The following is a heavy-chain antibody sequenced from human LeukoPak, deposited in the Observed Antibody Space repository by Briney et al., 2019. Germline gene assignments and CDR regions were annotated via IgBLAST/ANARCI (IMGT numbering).Heavy chain of an antibody. CDR1: GYSISSGYY. D-gene: IGHD4-17*01. V-gene: IGHV4-38-2*02. Sequence: SETLSLTCTVSGYSISSGYYWGWIRQPPGKGLEWIGSIYHSGSTYYNPSLKSRVTISVDTSKNQFSLKLTSVTAADTAVYYCARDLIGGDYDAFDIWGQGTMVTVSS. CDR2: IYHSGST. CDR3: ARDLIGGDYDAFDI. J-gene: IGHJ3*02.